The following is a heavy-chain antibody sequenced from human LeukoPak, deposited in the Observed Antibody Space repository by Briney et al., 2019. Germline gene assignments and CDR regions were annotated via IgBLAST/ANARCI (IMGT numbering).Heavy chain of an antibody. CDR1: GGSISSGDYY. V-gene: IGHV4-30-4*01. D-gene: IGHD2-21*02. CDR2: IYYSGST. Sequence: SETLSLTCTVSGGSISSGDYYWSWIHQPPGKGLEWIGYIYYSGSTYYNPSLKSRVTISVDTSKNQFSLKLSSVTAADTAVYYCARVDVVVTATGGYWGQGTLVTVSS. J-gene: IGHJ4*02. CDR3: ARVDVVVTATGGY.